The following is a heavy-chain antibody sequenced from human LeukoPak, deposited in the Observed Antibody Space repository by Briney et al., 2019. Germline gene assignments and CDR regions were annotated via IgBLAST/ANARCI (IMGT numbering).Heavy chain of an antibody. CDR3: ARVRSAYYDSSGYPYYFDY. CDR2: IYYSGST. V-gene: IGHV4-59*01. CDR1: GGSISSYY. D-gene: IGHD3-22*01. J-gene: IGHJ4*02. Sequence: SETLCLTCTVSGGSISSYYLSWIRQPPGKGLEWIGYIYYSGSTNYNPSLKSRVTISVDTSKNQSSLKLSFVTAADTAVYYCARVRSAYYDSSGYPYYFDYWGQGTLVTVSS.